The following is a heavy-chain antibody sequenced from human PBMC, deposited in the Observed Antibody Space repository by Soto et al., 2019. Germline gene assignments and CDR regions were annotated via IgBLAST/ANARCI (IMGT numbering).Heavy chain of an antibody. J-gene: IGHJ4*02. CDR2: IYYSGST. CDR1: GGSISSGGYY. CDR3: ARASGGVAEIDY. V-gene: IGHV4-31*01. Sequence: QVQLQESGPGLVKPSQTLSLTCTVSGGSISSGGYYWSWIRQHPGKGLEWIGYIYYSGSTYYNPSLKSQVTRSVDTSKNQCSLKLSSVTAADTAVYYCARASGGVAEIDYWGQGTLVTVSS. D-gene: IGHD2-8*02.